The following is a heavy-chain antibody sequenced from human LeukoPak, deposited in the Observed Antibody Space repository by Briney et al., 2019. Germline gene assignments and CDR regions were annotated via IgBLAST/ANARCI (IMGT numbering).Heavy chain of an antibody. CDR2: INQDASEI. CDR1: GFTFSSYW. J-gene: IGHJ4*02. Sequence: GGSLRLSCAASGFTFSSYWMNWYRQAPGKGLEWVGNINQDASEINYVDSVRGRFTISRDNAKNSLHLQMNSLRAEDTAVYYCATDRDNSDWQKRFDSWGQGTLVTVSS. D-gene: IGHD2-21*02. V-gene: IGHV3-7*01. CDR3: ATDRDNSDWQKRFDS.